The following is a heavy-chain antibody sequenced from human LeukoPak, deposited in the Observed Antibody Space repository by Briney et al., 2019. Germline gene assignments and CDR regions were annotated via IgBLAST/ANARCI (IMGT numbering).Heavy chain of an antibody. D-gene: IGHD3-3*01. V-gene: IGHV3-48*04. Sequence: PGGSLRLSCAASGFIFSDYSMNWVRQAPGKGLEWVSFISSSSSTVYYADSVKGRFTISRDNAKNSLYLQMNSLRAEDTAVYYCAKDPDDFWSGYFDYWGQGTLVTVSS. CDR3: AKDPDDFWSGYFDY. J-gene: IGHJ4*02. CDR2: ISSSSSTV. CDR1: GFIFSDYS.